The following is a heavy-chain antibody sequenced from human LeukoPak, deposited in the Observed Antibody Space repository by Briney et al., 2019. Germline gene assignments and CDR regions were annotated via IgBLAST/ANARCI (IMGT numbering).Heavy chain of an antibody. CDR2: IKQDGSEK. D-gene: IGHD3-9*01. Sequence: GGSLRLSCAASGFTFSSYWMSWVRQAPGKGLEWVANIKQDGSEKYYVDSVKGRFTISRDNAKNSLYLQMNSLGAEDTAVYYCARVLLRYFDWLGAFDIWGQGTMVTVSS. CDR1: GFTFSSYW. J-gene: IGHJ3*02. CDR3: ARVLLRYFDWLGAFDI. V-gene: IGHV3-7*01.